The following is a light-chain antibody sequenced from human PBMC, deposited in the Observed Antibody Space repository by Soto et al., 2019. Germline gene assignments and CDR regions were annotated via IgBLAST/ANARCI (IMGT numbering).Light chain of an antibody. Sequence: DIQMTQSPSTLSGSVGDRFNITCLATQTISSWLAWYEQKGGKAPKPLIYQASTLKSGVPSRFRGSGSGTEFTLTISSLQPDDFATYYCQHYNSYSEAFGQGTKVDIK. CDR1: QTISSW. CDR3: QHYNSYSEA. J-gene: IGKJ1*01. V-gene: IGKV1-5*03. CDR2: QAS.